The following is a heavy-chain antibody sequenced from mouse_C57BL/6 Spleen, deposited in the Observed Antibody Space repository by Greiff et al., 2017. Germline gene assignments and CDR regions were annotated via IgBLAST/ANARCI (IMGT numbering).Heavy chain of an antibody. V-gene: IGHV3-1*01. CDR3: AREPLTGTGYFDV. Sequence: VQLKESGPGMVKPSQSLSLTCTVTGYSITSGYDWHWIRHFPGNKLEWMGYISYSGSTNYNPSLKSRISITHDTSKNHFFLKLNSVTTEDTATYYCAREPLTGTGYFDVWGTGTTVTVSS. CDR2: ISYSGST. CDR1: GYSITSGYD. J-gene: IGHJ1*03. D-gene: IGHD4-1*01.